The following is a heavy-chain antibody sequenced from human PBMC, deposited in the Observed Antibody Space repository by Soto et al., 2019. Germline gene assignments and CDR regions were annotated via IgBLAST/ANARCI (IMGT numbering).Heavy chain of an antibody. V-gene: IGHV1-69*06. CDR2: IIPIFGTA. D-gene: IGHD6-13*01. CDR1: GGTFSSYA. CDR3: ARDGLEQQRVPPDWIFQH. Sequence: ASVKVSCKASGGTFSSYAISWVRQAPGQGLEWMGGIIPIFGTANYAQKFQGRVTITADKSTSTAYMELSSLRSEDTAVYYCARDGLEQQRVPPDWIFQHWGQGTLVTVSS. J-gene: IGHJ1*01.